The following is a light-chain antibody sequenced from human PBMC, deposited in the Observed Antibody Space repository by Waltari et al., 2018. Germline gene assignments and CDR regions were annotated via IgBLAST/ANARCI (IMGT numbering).Light chain of an antibody. CDR1: QSVGRS. CDR3: QHYVRLPVT. J-gene: IGKJ1*01. V-gene: IGKV3-20*01. Sequence: EIVLTQSPGTLSLSPGERATLSCRASQSVGRSLARYQQKPGQAPRLLIYGASSRAAGVPDRFSGSGAGTDFSVTISRLEPETFAVYYCQHYVRLPVTFGQGTKVEIK. CDR2: GAS.